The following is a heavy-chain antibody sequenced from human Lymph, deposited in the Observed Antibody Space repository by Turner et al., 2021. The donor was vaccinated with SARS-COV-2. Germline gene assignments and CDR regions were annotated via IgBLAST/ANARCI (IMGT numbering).Heavy chain of an antibody. CDR1: GFTFSSYA. Sequence: DVQLLESGGGLVQPGGSLRLSCAASGFTFSSYAMSGVRQDPEKGLEWVSAISGSGGSTYYADSVKGRFTISRDNSKNTLYLQMNSLRAEDTAVYYCAKEGDTAMVNFDYWGQGTLVTVSS. CDR3: AKEGDTAMVNFDY. J-gene: IGHJ4*02. V-gene: IGHV3-23*01. CDR2: ISGSGGST. D-gene: IGHD5-18*01.